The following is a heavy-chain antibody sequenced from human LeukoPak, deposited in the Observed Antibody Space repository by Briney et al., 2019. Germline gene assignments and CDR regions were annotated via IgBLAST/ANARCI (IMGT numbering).Heavy chain of an antibody. CDR2: IFHSGST. D-gene: IGHD2-2*01. V-gene: IGHV4-4*01. J-gene: IGHJ4*02. CDR1: SGSIFSSNW. Sequence: SGTLSLTCAVSSGSIFSSNWWSWVRQPPGKGLEWIGQIFHSGSTSYSPSLKSRVTISMDKSKNQFSLRLTSVTAADTAVYCCARSPTKRVPEDYWGQGTLVTVSS. CDR3: ARSPTKRVPEDY.